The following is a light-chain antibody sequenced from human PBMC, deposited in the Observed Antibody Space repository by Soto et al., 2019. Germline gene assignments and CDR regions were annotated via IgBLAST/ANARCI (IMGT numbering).Light chain of an antibody. Sequence: QSALTQPRSVSGCPGQSVTISCTGTSSDVGGYNYVSWYQQRPGKAPKLMIYDVSKRPSGVPDRFSGSKSGNTASLTISGLQAEDEADYYCCSYAGSYTFYVFGTGTKLTVL. CDR2: DVS. V-gene: IGLV2-11*01. J-gene: IGLJ1*01. CDR1: SSDVGGYNY. CDR3: CSYAGSYTFYV.